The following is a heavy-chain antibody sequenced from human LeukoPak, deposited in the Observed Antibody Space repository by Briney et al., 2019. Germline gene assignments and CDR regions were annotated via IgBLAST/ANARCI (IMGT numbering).Heavy chain of an antibody. Sequence: SETLSLTCTVSGGSISNYYWSWIRQPPGKGLEWIGYIYYSGSTGFNPSLKSRVTISVDTSKNRFSLRMSSVTAADTAVYYCAGLYDSEYYFDYWGQGTLVTVSS. CDR3: AGLYDSEYYFDY. V-gene: IGHV4-59*12. CDR2: IYYSGST. J-gene: IGHJ4*02. D-gene: IGHD3-3*01. CDR1: GGSISNYY.